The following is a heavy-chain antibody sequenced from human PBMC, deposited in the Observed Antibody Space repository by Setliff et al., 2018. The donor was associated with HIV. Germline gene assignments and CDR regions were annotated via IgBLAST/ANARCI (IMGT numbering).Heavy chain of an antibody. CDR2: IFESGGT. J-gene: IGHJ4*02. Sequence: GLQCIGYIFESGGTNYNPSLRSRVTISMDTSKRQFSLTLTSVTAADTAVYYCARTARVFDFWGQGILVTVSS. V-gene: IGHV4-4*09. CDR3: ARTARVFDF.